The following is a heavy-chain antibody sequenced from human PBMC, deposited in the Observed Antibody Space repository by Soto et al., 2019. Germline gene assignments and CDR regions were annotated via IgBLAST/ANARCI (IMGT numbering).Heavy chain of an antibody. Sequence: SETLCLTCTVSGGSISSYYWSWIRQPPGKGLEWIAYIYYTGSTNYNPSLKSRVTLSADTSKNQFSLKLSSVTAADTAMYYCARGGDIVVVPAALGYAFDIWGQGTMVTVSS. CDR1: GGSISSYY. V-gene: IGHV4-59*01. D-gene: IGHD2-2*01. CDR3: ARGGDIVVVPAALGYAFDI. J-gene: IGHJ3*02. CDR2: IYYTGST.